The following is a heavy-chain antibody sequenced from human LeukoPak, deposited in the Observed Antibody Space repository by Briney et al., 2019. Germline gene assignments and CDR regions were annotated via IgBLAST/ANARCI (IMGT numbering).Heavy chain of an antibody. CDR1: GFTFSNAW. Sequence: GGSLRLSCAASGFTFSNAWMSWVRKAPGKGLEWVGRIKSKTDGGTTDYAAPVKGRFTISRDDSKNTLYLQMNSLKTEDTAVYYCTTPGYYYGSGSYFGGAGYWGQGTLVTVSS. D-gene: IGHD3-10*01. V-gene: IGHV3-15*01. CDR2: IKSKTDGGTT. CDR3: TTPGYYYGSGSYFGGAGY. J-gene: IGHJ4*02.